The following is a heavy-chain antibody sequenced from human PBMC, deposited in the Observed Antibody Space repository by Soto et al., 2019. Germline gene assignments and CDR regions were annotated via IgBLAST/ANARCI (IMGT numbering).Heavy chain of an antibody. CDR2: INPNSGGT. CDR3: ARGMYRSWSEFVC. V-gene: IGHV1-2*04. CDR1: GYTFTGYY. J-gene: IGHJ4*02. D-gene: IGHD6-6*01. Sequence: QVQLVQSGAEVKKPGASVKVSCKASGYTFTGYYMHWVRQAPGQGLEWMGWINPNSGGTNYGQKFQGWVHMTREKSISQAYMELKRLRSDDTAVYYCARGMYRSWSEFVCWGQGTLVTVSS.